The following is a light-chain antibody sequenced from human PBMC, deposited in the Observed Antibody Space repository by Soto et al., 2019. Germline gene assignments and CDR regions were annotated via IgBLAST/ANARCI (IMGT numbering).Light chain of an antibody. CDR1: QSISSW. Sequence: DIQMTQSPSTLSAYEGDRVTITCRASQSISSWLAWYQQKPGKAPNLLIYKASSLESGVPSRFSGSGSGTEFTLTISSLQPDDFATYYCQQYNSYPLTFGGGTKVEIK. V-gene: IGKV1-5*03. J-gene: IGKJ4*01. CDR2: KAS. CDR3: QQYNSYPLT.